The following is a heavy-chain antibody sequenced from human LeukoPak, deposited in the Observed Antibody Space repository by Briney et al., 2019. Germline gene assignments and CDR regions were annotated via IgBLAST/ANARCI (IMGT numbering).Heavy chain of an antibody. D-gene: IGHD2-15*01. CDR2: IFYSGST. J-gene: IGHJ4*02. CDR1: SGSIGTSNYY. V-gene: IGHV4-39*07. CDR3: ARESGYCSGGSCYDYFDY. Sequence: SETLSLTCTVSSGSIGTSNYYWGWVRQPPGKALEWIGNIFYSGSTYYSPSLKSRVTISLDTSKNQFSLKLSSVTAADTAVYYCARESGYCSGGSCYDYFDYWGQGTLVTVSS.